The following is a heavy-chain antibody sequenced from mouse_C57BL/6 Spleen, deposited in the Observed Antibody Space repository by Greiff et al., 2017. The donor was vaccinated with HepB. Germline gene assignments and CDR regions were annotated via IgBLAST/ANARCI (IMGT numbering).Heavy chain of an antibody. J-gene: IGHJ1*03. Sequence: VQLQQPGAELVKPGASVKLSCKASGYTFTSYWMQWVKQRPGQGLEWIGEIDPSDSYTNYNQKFKGKATLTVDTSSSTAYMQLSSLTSEDSAVYYGARGDHYYGSSYWYFDVWGTGTTVTVSS. CDR3: ARGDHYYGSSYWYFDV. D-gene: IGHD1-1*01. CDR1: GYTFTSYW. V-gene: IGHV1-50*01. CDR2: IDPSDSYT.